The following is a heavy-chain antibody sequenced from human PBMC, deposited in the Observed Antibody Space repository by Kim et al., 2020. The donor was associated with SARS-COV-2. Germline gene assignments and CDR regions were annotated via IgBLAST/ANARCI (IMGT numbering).Heavy chain of an antibody. CDR1: GFTFNIYD. Sequence: GGSLRLSCAASGFTFNIYDMSWVRQAPGRGLEWVSIISGNGGTTYYADSVKGRFTISRDNSKNTLYLQMNSLRSDDTAVYYCAKRSISGRPGAFDYWGQG. V-gene: IGHV3-23*01. CDR3: AKRSISGRPGAFDY. CDR2: ISGNGGTT. J-gene: IGHJ4*02. D-gene: IGHD6-6*01.